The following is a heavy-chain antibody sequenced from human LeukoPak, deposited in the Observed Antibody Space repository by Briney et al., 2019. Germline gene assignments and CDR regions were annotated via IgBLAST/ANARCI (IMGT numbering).Heavy chain of an antibody. CDR3: ARGRYCSSTSCYRETNWFDP. D-gene: IGHD2-2*01. Sequence: ASVKVSCKASGYTFTSYDMIWVRQATGQGLEWMGWMNPNSGNTCYAEKFQGRVTMTRNNSINTAYMELSSLRAEDTAVYYCARGRYCSSTSCYRETNWFDPWGQGTLVTVSS. CDR1: GYTFTSYD. J-gene: IGHJ5*02. CDR2: MNPNSGNT. V-gene: IGHV1-8*01.